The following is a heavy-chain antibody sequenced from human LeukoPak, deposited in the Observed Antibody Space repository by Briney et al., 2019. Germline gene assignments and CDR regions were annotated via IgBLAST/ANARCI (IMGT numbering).Heavy chain of an antibody. CDR3: ARGAASSSRYIDY. V-gene: IGHV4-61*02. D-gene: IGHD6-13*01. Sequence: SETLSLTCTVSGGSISSGSYYWSWIRQPAGKGLEWIGRIYTSGSTNYNPSLKSRVTISVDTSKNQFSLKLSSVTAADTAVYYCARGAASSSRYIDYWGQGTLVTVSS. J-gene: IGHJ4*02. CDR1: GGSISSGSYY. CDR2: IYTSGST.